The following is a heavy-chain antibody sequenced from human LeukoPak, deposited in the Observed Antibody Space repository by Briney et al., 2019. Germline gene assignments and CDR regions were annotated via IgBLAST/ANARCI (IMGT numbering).Heavy chain of an antibody. V-gene: IGHV3-48*02. J-gene: IGHJ4*02. D-gene: IGHD3-22*01. CDR2: ISRSSSTI. CDR1: GFTFTGYS. CDR3: ASTFSYYYDSTAYQLDY. Sequence: PGGSLRLSCAASGFTFTGYSMNWVRQAPGKGLEWVSYISRSSSTIYYADSVKGRFTISRDNAKNSLYLQMNSLRDEDTAVYYCASTFSYYYDSTAYQLDYWGQGTLVTVSS.